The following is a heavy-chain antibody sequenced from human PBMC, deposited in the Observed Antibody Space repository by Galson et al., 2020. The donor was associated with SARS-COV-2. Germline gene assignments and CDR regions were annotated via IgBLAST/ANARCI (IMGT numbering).Heavy chain of an antibody. CDR2: ISWDDDK. CDR1: GFSLISRGVG. D-gene: IGHD3-10*01. Sequence: SGPTLVKPSQTLTLTCSVSGFSLISRGVGVGWIRQPPGEALEWLALISWDDDKRYRPSLASRVTITKVTYRSRVVLTVTKVDPADTGTYYCARRYEGIFDYWGQGVLVTVSS. V-gene: IGHV2-5*02. J-gene: IGHJ4*02. CDR3: ARRYEGIFDY.